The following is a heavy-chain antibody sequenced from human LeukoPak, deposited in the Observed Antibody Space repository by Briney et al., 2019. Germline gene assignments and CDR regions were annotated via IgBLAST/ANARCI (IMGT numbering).Heavy chain of an antibody. CDR1: GFTFSSYG. Sequence: PGGSLRLSCAASGFTFSSYGMHWVRQAPGKGLEWVAVICNDGSNKYYVDSVQGRFTISRDNSKNTLYLQMRSLRAEDTAVYYRARGDYYDSSGYYFPDAFDIWGQGTMVTASS. CDR2: ICNDGSNK. V-gene: IGHV3-33*08. J-gene: IGHJ3*02. CDR3: ARGDYYDSSGYYFPDAFDI. D-gene: IGHD3-22*01.